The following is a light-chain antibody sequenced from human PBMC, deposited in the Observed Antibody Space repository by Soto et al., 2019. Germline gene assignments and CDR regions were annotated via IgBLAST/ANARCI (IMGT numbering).Light chain of an antibody. Sequence: AIRMTQSPSSLSASTGDRVTITCRASQGVSSYLAWYQQKPGKAPKLLIYAASTLQSGVPSRFSGSGSGTDFTLTINCLQSEDCAIYYCQQYYSYPRTFGQGTKVDIK. V-gene: IGKV1-8*01. CDR2: AAS. CDR3: QQYYSYPRT. CDR1: QGVSSY. J-gene: IGKJ1*01.